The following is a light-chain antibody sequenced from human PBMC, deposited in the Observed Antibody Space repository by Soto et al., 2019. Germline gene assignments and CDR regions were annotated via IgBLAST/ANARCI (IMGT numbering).Light chain of an antibody. CDR2: EGS. CDR1: SSDVGSSNL. J-gene: IGLJ3*02. V-gene: IGLV2-23*01. CDR3: CSYAGSSTWV. Sequence: QSVLTQPASVSGSPGQSITISCTGTSSDVGSSNLVSWYQQHPGKAPKLMIYEGSERPSGVSDRFSGSKTGNTASLTFSGLQAEDEGDYYCCSYAGSSTWVFGGGTKLTVL.